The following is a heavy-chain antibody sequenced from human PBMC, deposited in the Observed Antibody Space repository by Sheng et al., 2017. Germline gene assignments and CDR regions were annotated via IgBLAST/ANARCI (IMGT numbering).Heavy chain of an antibody. D-gene: IGHD2-2*01. V-gene: IGHV4-30-2*01. CDR1: GGSISSGGYS. Sequence: QLQLQESGSGLVKPSQTLSLTCAVSGGSISSGGYSWSWIRQPPGKGLEWIGYIYHSGSTYYNPSLKSRVTISVDRSKNQFSLKLSSVTAADTAVYYCARHIVVVPAAMGWFDPWGQGTLVTV. CDR3: ARHIVVVPAAMGWFDP. CDR2: IYHSGST. J-gene: IGHJ5*02.